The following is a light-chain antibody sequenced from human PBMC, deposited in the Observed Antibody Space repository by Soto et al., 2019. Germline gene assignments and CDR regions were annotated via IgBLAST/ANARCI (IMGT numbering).Light chain of an antibody. J-gene: IGLJ1*01. V-gene: IGLV1-44*01. CDR3: ATWDDSRNGFYV. Sequence: QSVLTQPPSVSGTPGQRVTISCSGSSSNIGANTVHWYQQLPGTAPKLLMYNDNRRPSGVPDRLSGSKSGTSASLAISGLQSEDEADYYCATWDDSRNGFYVFGTGTKVTVL. CDR1: SSNIGANT. CDR2: NDN.